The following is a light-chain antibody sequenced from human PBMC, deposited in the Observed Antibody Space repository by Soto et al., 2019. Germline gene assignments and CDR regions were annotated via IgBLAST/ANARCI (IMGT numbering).Light chain of an antibody. J-gene: IGKJ1*01. Sequence: EIVLTQSPGTLSLSPGQRATLSCRASQRVSSNLAWYQQKPGQAPRLLIYGGSTRATGIPARFSGGGSGTEFTLTISSLQSEDFAVYFCQQYNFWPPWTFGQGTKVDI. CDR3: QQYNFWPPWT. CDR1: QRVSSN. V-gene: IGKV3-15*01. CDR2: GGS.